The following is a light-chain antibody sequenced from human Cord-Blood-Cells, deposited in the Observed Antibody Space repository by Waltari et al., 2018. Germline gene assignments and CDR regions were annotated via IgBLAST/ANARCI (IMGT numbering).Light chain of an antibody. CDR1: STAVSSYNR. V-gene: IGLV2-18*02. CDR3: SSYTSSSTLV. J-gene: IGLJ2*01. CDR2: EVS. Sequence: QSALTQPPSVSGSPGKPVTIPCTGTSTAVSSYNRVSWYQQPPGPAPKLMIYEVSNRPSGVPDRFSGSKSDNTASLTISGLQAEDEADYYCSSYTSSSTLVFGGGTKLTVL.